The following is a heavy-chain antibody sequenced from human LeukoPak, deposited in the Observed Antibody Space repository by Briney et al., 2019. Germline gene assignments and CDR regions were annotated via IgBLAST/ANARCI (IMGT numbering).Heavy chain of an antibody. CDR3: AKDSRSDYVWGSYRYTLDY. V-gene: IGHV3-23*01. CDR2: ISGSGGGT. J-gene: IGHJ4*02. Sequence: TRGSLRLSCAASGFTFSSYGMSWVRQAPGKVLEWVSAISGSGGGTYYADSVKGRFTISRDNSKNTLYLQMNSLGAEDTAVYYCAKDSRSDYVWGSYRYTLDYWGQGTLVTVSS. D-gene: IGHD3-16*02. CDR1: GFTFSSYG.